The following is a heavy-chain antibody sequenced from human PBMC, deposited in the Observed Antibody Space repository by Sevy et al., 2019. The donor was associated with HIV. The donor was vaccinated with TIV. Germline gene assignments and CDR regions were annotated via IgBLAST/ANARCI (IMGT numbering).Heavy chain of an antibody. Sequence: ASVKVSCKVSGYTLNQLSMHWVRQAAGKGLEWMGSFDPEDGETAYAQMFQGRVTMTEDTSIDTAYMELSSLRSEDTAVYYCATTKDYYESSGSPVDYWGQGTLVTVSS. V-gene: IGHV1-24*01. CDR3: ATTKDYYESSGSPVDY. D-gene: IGHD3-22*01. J-gene: IGHJ4*02. CDR1: GYTLNQLS. CDR2: FDPEDGET.